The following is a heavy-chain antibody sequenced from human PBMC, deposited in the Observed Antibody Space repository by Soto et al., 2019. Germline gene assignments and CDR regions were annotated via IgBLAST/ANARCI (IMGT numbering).Heavy chain of an antibody. Sequence: EVQVLESGGGLVQPGGSLRLSCAGSGFTFINYAMNWVRQAPGKGLEWVSSISGGGYAAFFPDSVRGRCTISSDNSKNTGSLQMTSLGVDDTAVYYCARKILGSITRTNYLYFDLWGRGTRVTVSS. CDR2: ISGGGYAA. V-gene: IGHV3-23*01. CDR1: GFTFINYA. CDR3: ARKILGSITRTNYLYFDL. D-gene: IGHD7-27*01. J-gene: IGHJ2*01.